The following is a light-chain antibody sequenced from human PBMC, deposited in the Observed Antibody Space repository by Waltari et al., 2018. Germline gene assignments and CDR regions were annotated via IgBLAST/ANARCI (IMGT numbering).Light chain of an antibody. CDR2: GAS. CDR3: QQGYTTPLT. Sequence: DIQTIESLSSLTASVGDRITITCRASQSINRYLRRYKQKPGKAPKPLINGASNLQSRVPSRFMGRRAGTECTRSSSKLQPEEFATNFCQQGYTTPLTIRGGTRVEIK. CDR1: QSINRY. J-gene: IGKJ4*01. V-gene: IGKV1-39*01.